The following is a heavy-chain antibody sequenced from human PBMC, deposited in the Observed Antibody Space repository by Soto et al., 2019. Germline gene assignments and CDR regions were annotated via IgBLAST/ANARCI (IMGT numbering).Heavy chain of an antibody. V-gene: IGHV1-69*02. CDR3: AIDLVVVVAAMFGY. D-gene: IGHD2-15*01. Sequence: ASVKVSCKASGGTFSSYTISWVRQAPGQGLEWMGRIIPILGIANYAQKFQGRVTITADKSTSTAYMELSSLRSADTAVYYCAIDLVVVVAAMFGYWGQGTLVTVSS. J-gene: IGHJ4*02. CDR2: IIPILGIA. CDR1: GGTFSSYT.